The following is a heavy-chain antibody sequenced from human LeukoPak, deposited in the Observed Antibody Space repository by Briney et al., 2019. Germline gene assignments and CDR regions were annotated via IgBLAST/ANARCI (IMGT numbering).Heavy chain of an antibody. D-gene: IGHD3-22*01. CDR3: ARGSRRYYYDSSGLGQWFDP. CDR1: GYTFTSYG. Sequence: GASVKVSCKASGYTFTSYGISWVRQAPGQGLEWMGWISAYNGNTNYAQKLQGRVTMTTDTSTSTAYMELRSLRSDDTAVYYCARGSRRYYYDSSGLGQWFDPWGQGTLVTVSS. V-gene: IGHV1-18*01. J-gene: IGHJ5*02. CDR2: ISAYNGNT.